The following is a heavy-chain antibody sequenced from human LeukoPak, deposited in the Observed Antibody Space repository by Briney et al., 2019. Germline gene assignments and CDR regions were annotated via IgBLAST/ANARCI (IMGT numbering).Heavy chain of an antibody. J-gene: IGHJ4*02. Sequence: PGGSLRLSCAASGSTFGDHYMSWIRQAPGRGREWIAYTSGLSSYTNYADSVKGRFTISRDNAKNSLYLQMNSLRAEDTAVYYCARDSMDSGYDSRYFDNWGQGTLVTVSS. CDR1: GSTFGDHY. CDR2: TSGLSSYT. D-gene: IGHD5-12*01. V-gene: IGHV3-11*05. CDR3: ARDSMDSGYDSRYFDN.